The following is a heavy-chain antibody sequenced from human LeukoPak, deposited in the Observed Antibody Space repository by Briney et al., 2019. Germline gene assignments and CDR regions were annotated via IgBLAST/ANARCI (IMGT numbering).Heavy chain of an antibody. CDR2: NSWNSGSI. J-gene: IGHJ4*02. CDR1: GFTFDDYA. D-gene: IGHD3-9*01. V-gene: IGHV3-9*01. CDR3: AKGLRYFDWLSHPFDY. Sequence: GGSLRLSCAASGFTFDDYAMHWVRQAPGKGLEWVSGNSWNSGSIGYADSVKGRFTISRDNAKNSLYLQMNSLRAEDTALYYCAKGLRYFDWLSHPFDYWGQGTLVTVSS.